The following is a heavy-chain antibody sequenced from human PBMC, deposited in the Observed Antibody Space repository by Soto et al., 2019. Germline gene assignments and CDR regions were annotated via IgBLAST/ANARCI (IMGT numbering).Heavy chain of an antibody. J-gene: IGHJ1*01. Sequence: GGSLRLSCAASGFTFSSYGMHWVRQAPGKGLEWVAVISYDGSNKYYADSVKGRFTISRDNSKNTLYLQMNSLRAEDTAVYYCAKAPRGVRGVMYVYFQHWGQGTLVTVSS. D-gene: IGHD3-10*01. V-gene: IGHV3-30*18. CDR2: ISYDGSNK. CDR3: AKAPRGVRGVMYVYFQH. CDR1: GFTFSSYG.